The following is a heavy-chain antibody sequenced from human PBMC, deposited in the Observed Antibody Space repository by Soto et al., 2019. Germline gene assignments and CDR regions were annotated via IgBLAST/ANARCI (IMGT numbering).Heavy chain of an antibody. CDR2: SIGRTNNT. CDR1: GFTFSNSA. J-gene: IGHJ4*02. V-gene: IGHV3-23*01. CDR3: AKVDAYSYGTDH. D-gene: IGHD5-18*01. Sequence: EVHLLESGGGLVQPGGSLRLSCAASGFTFSNSAMTWVRQALGKGPEWVSSIGRTNNTHYADSVKGRFAISRDHSQNTLSLQMTRLTAEDTAVYFCAKVDAYSYGTDHWGQGTLVTVSS.